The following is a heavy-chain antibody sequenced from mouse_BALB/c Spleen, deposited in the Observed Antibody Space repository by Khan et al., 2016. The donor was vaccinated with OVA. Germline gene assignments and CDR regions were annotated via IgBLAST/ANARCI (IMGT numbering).Heavy chain of an antibody. CDR2: ISYSGNT. CDR1: GYSITSDYA. V-gene: IGHV3-2*02. J-gene: IGHJ2*01. Sequence: EVQLQESGPGLVKPSQSLSLTCTVTGYSITSDYAWNWIRQFPGNKLEWMGFISYSGNTNYKPSFKSRISITRDTSKNQFYLQLNSVTNEDTATYYCARVYGGDFDYWGQGTTLTVSS. D-gene: IGHD1-1*01. CDR3: ARVYGGDFDY.